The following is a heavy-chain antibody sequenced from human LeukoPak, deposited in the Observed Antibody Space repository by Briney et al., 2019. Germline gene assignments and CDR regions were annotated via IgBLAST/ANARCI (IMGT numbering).Heavy chain of an antibody. CDR2: ISYDGSNK. J-gene: IGHJ4*02. CDR1: GFTFSSYA. CDR3: ARDLYIISNPTDFDY. D-gene: IGHD3-10*01. Sequence: GGSLRLSCAASGFTFSSYAMHWVRQAPGKGLEWVAVISYDGSNKYYADSVKGRFTISRDNSKNTLYLQMNSLRAEDTAVYYCARDLYIISNPTDFDYWGQGTLVTVSS. V-gene: IGHV3-30-3*01.